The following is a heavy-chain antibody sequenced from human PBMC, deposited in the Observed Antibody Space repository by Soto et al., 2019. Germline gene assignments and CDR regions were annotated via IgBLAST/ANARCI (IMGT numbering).Heavy chain of an antibody. Sequence: EVQLLESGGGLVQPGESLRLSCVASGFSFSSYAMTWVRQAPGKGLEWVATVTDSDSGGTTYYADSVKGRFTISRDNSMSTVFLQMNGLRAEDTALYYCAKDTFVRLPSYGIDVWGQGTAVTVSS. CDR1: GFSFSSYA. J-gene: IGHJ6*02. V-gene: IGHV3-23*01. CDR3: AKDTFVRLPSYGIDV. D-gene: IGHD6-25*01. CDR2: VTDSDSGGTT.